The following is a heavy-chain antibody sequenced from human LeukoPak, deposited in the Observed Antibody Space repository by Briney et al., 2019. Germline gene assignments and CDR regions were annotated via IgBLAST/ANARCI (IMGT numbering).Heavy chain of an antibody. D-gene: IGHD2-21*01. J-gene: IGHJ5*02. CDR2: IRYDGSNK. V-gene: IGHV3-30*02. CDR3: VRAYHPGGWFDP. Sequence: GGSLRLSCAGSGFTFSSYGMHWVRQAPGKGLEWVAFIRYDGSNKYYADSVKGRFTISRDNSKNTLYLQMNSLTAEDTAMYYCVRAYHPGGWFDPWGQGTLVTVSS. CDR1: GFTFSSYG.